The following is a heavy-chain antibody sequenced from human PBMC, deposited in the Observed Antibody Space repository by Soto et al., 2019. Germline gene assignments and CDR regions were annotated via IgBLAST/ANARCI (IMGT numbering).Heavy chain of an antibody. CDR2: IKEDGSEK. V-gene: IGHV3-7*05. CDR1: GFTFNNYW. D-gene: IGHD6-13*01. J-gene: IGHJ3*01. Sequence: PGGSLGLSCVASGFTFNNYWMTWVRQAPEKGLEWVANIKEDGSEKDYVDSVKGRFTISRDNAKNSLFLQMNNLRAEDTAVYYCARDSSPVYNNIWYDAFDFWGPGALVTVSS. CDR3: ARDSSPVYNNIWYDAFDF.